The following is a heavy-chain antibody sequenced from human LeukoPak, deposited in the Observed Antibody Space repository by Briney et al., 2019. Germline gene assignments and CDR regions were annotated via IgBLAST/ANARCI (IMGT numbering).Heavy chain of an antibody. CDR1: GYSFTSYW. D-gene: IGHD4-17*01. Sequence: GESLKISCKGSGYSFTSYWIGWVRQMPGKGLEWMGIIYPGDSDTRYSPSFQGQVTISADKSISTAYLQWSSLKASDTAMYYCARKHNYGPVVNYFDYWGQGTLVTVSS. J-gene: IGHJ4*02. CDR2: IYPGDSDT. CDR3: ARKHNYGPVVNYFDY. V-gene: IGHV5-51*01.